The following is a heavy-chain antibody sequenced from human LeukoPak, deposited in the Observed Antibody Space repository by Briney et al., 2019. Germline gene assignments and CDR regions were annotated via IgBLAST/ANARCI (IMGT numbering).Heavy chain of an antibody. CDR3: ARGRGYNRDAIDI. Sequence: PSGTLSLTCTVSGGSISSHYWSWIRQPPGKGLEWIGYIYYSGSTNYNPSLKSRVTISVDTSKNQFSLKLSSVTAADTAVYYCARGRGYNRDAIDIWGQGTMVTVSS. CDR2: IYYSGST. D-gene: IGHD1-14*01. CDR1: GGSISSHY. V-gene: IGHV4-59*11. J-gene: IGHJ3*02.